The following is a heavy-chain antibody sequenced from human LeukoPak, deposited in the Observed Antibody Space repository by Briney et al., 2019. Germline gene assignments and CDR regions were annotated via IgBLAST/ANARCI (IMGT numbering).Heavy chain of an antibody. CDR2: IYHSGST. Sequence: SETLSLTCTVSGYSISSGYYWGWIRQPPGKGLEWIGSIYHSGSTYHNPSLKSRVTISVDTSKNQFSLKLSSVTAADTAVYYCARYSRGWYNAFDFWGQGTRVTVSS. CDR1: GYSISSGYY. J-gene: IGHJ3*01. CDR3: ARYSRGWYNAFDF. V-gene: IGHV4-38-2*02. D-gene: IGHD6-19*01.